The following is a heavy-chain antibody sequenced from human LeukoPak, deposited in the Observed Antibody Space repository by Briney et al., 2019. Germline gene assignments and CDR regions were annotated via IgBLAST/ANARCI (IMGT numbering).Heavy chain of an antibody. CDR2: SHYSGST. Sequence: SATLSLISTVSAGSISSHYWGWLREPPGQGLEWIGDSHYSGSTNNNPSLKSGFTISVDASKNQFPLKSNSATAAYTDVDYCAKERGPYYDSCGGPFGNWFDTWGQGTLVTVSS. V-gene: IGHV4-59*11. D-gene: IGHD3-22*01. CDR3: AKERGPYYDSCGGPFGNWFDT. CDR1: AGSISSHY. J-gene: IGHJ5*02.